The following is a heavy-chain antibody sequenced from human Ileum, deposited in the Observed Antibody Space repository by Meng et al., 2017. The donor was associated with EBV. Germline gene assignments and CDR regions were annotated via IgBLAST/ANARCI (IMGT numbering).Heavy chain of an antibody. CDR2: TSHSGST. J-gene: IGHJ4*02. D-gene: IGHD3-22*01. CDR1: GGSISRSDW. V-gene: IGHV4-4*02. CDR3: ASSDYYRSDY. Sequence: QVQRRESGQGRFKPSGTLSLTCAVSGGSISRSDWWSWVRQPPGKGLEWIGETSHSGSTNYSPSLKSRVTISLDKSKNQLSLKLHSVTAADTAVYYCASSDYYRSDYWGQGTLVTVSS.